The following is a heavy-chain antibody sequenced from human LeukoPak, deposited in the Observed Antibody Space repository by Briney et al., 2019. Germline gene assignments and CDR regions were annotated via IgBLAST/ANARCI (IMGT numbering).Heavy chain of an antibody. D-gene: IGHD6-13*01. J-gene: IGHJ4*02. CDR1: GFTFSSYG. Sequence: GGSLRLSCAASGFTFSSYGMHWVRQAPGKGLEWVAVISYDGSNKYYADSVKGRFTISRDNSKNTLYLQMNSLRAEDTAVYYCAKDRYSSSWYYFVYWGQGTLVTVSS. CDR3: AKDRYSSSWYYFVY. V-gene: IGHV3-30*18. CDR2: ISYDGSNK.